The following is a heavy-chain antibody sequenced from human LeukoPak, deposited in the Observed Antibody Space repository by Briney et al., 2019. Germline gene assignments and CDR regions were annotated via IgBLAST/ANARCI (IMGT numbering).Heavy chain of an antibody. CDR2: IYPDDCVT. V-gene: IGHV5-51*01. D-gene: IGHD5-24*01. CDR1: GYTFTSYW. Sequence: GEPLKISCKGTGYTFTSYWSGWVPQMPGKGLNGRRIIYPDDCVTRYSASFQGEVTISADKSISTAYLQWSSLKASDTAMYYCARRGDGYNLSFEYWGQGTLVTVSS. CDR3: ARRGDGYNLSFEY. J-gene: IGHJ4*02.